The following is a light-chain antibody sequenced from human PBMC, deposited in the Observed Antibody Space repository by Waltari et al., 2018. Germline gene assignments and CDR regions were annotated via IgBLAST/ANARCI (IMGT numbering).Light chain of an antibody. CDR1: QSIANW. V-gene: IGKV1-5*03. CDR2: KAS. CDR3: LRYDSYVWK. J-gene: IGKJ1*01. Sequence: DIQITQSPSTLSASVGDAVTITCRASQSIANWLAWYQQKPGTAPKLLIYKASTLESGVPSRFRGSASGTEFTLTISSLQPDDFATYYCLRYDSYVWKFGQGTKVEIK.